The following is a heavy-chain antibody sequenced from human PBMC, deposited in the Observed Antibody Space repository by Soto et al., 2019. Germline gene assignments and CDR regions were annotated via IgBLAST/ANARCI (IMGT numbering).Heavy chain of an antibody. CDR2: IYASGPT. Sequence: QVQLQESGPRLVKPSETLSLTCTVSGASITSYYWSWIRQPAGKGLEWIGRIYASGPTNYNPSLKSRGAMSVDTSKTQFSLNLTSVTAADTAVYYCARAYSSGWVDYWGQGTRVTVSS. D-gene: IGHD6-19*01. V-gene: IGHV4-4*07. J-gene: IGHJ4*02. CDR3: ARAYSSGWVDY. CDR1: GASITSYY.